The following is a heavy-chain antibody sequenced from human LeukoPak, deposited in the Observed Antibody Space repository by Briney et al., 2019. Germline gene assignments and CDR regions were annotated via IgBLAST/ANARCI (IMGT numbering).Heavy chain of an antibody. CDR2: INPSGGST. V-gene: IGHV1-46*01. CDR1: GYTFTSYY. J-gene: IGHJ4*02. D-gene: IGHD3-10*01. CDR3: ARSYYGSGSYLALLWY. Sequence: GASVKVSCKASGYTFTSYYMHWVRQAPGQGLEWMGIINPSGGSTSYAQKFRGRVTMTRDASTSTVYMELSSLRSEDTAVYYCARSYYGSGSYLALLWYWGQGTLVTVSS.